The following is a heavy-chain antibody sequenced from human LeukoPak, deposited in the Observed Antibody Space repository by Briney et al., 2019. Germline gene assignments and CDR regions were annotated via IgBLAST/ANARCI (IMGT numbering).Heavy chain of an antibody. V-gene: IGHV3-74*01. D-gene: IGHD6-19*01. CDR1: GFTFSSYW. CDR2: IYSDGSSA. Sequence: GGSLRLSCAASGFTFSSYWMHWVRQAPGKGLVWVSRIYSDGSSATYADSVKGRFTISRDNAKNTLYLQMNSLRAEDTAVYYCAKGHQYSSGWHYFDYWGQGTLVTVSS. J-gene: IGHJ4*02. CDR3: AKGHQYSSGWHYFDY.